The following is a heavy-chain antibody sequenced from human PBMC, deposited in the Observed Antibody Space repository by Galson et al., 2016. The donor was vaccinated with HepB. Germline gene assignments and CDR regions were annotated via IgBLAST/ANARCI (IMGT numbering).Heavy chain of an antibody. J-gene: IGHJ4*02. D-gene: IGHD4-17*01. CDR2: ISYDGNNK. V-gene: IGHV3-30*03. CDR1: GFAFRTHG. Sequence: SLRLSCAASGFAFRTHGMHWIRQAPGKGLEWVSIISYDGNNKFFIDSVRGRFTITRDNSKNTVYLQMNSLRAADTAVYYCATSTWATTGFDYWGQGTLVTVSS. CDR3: ATSTWATTGFDY.